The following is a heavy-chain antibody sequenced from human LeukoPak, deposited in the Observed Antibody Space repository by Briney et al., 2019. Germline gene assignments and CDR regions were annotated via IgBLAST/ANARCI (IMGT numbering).Heavy chain of an antibody. CDR3: ARVLHRTGRPEGFDP. V-gene: IGHV1-2*02. Sequence: ASVKLSCKASGHTFGDHYMHWVRQAPGQGLEWMGWINPNSGGTKYAQRFQGRVTMTRDTSISTAYMELRRLRSDDTAVYYCARVLHRTGRPEGFDPWGQGTLVTVSS. D-gene: IGHD1-14*01. CDR2: INPNSGGT. CDR1: GHTFGDHY. J-gene: IGHJ5*02.